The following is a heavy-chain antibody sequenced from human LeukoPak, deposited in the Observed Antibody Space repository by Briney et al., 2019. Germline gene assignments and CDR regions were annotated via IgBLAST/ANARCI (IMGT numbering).Heavy chain of an antibody. D-gene: IGHD1-26*01. CDR2: IYYSGST. Sequence: SETLSLTCTVSGGSISSSSYSWGWIRQPPGKGLEWIGSIYYSGSTFYNLSLKSRVTISVDTSKNQFSLKLSSVTAADTAVYYCARQGGGRSSDYWGQGTLVTVSS. J-gene: IGHJ4*02. CDR3: ARQGGGRSSDY. CDR1: GGSISSSSYS. V-gene: IGHV4-39*01.